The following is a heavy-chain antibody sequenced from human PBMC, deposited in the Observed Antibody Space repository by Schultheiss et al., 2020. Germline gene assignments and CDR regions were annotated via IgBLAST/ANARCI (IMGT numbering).Heavy chain of an antibody. Sequence: SETLSLTCAVYGGSFSGYYWSWIRQPPGKGLEWIGEINHSGSTNYNPSLKSRVTISVDTSKNQFSLKLSSVTAADTAVYYCARVSRASTTSRLYYYYGMDVWGQGTTVTVSS. D-gene: IGHD1-1*01. CDR2: INHSGST. CDR3: ARVSRASTTSRLYYYYGMDV. J-gene: IGHJ6*02. V-gene: IGHV4-34*01. CDR1: GGSFSGYY.